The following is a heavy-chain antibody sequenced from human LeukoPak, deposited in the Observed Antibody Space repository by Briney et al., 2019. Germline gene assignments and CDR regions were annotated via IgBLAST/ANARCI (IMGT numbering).Heavy chain of an antibody. V-gene: IGHV3-30-3*01. CDR1: GFTFSSYV. Sequence: PGGSLRLSGAASGFTFSSYVMHWVRQAPGKGLAWVAGILYSGSDKHYADSVKGRFTISRDNSKNTLYLQMNSLRAEDTAVYYCAREAESYYGSGGARGFDPWGQGTLVTVSS. CDR3: AREAESYYGSGGARGFDP. J-gene: IGHJ5*02. CDR2: ILYSGSDK. D-gene: IGHD3-10*01.